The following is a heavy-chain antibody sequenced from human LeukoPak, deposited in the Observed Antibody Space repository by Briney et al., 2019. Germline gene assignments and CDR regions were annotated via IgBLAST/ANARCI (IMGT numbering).Heavy chain of an antibody. CDR2: IIPILGIA. Sequence: SVKVSCKASGGTFSSYAISWVRQAPGQGLEWMGRIIPILGIANYAQKFQGRVTITADKSTSTAYMELSSLRSEDTAVYYCAREGYYDSSGFYPMLDAFDIWGQGTMVTVSS. D-gene: IGHD3-22*01. CDR3: AREGYYDSSGFYPMLDAFDI. CDR1: GGTFSSYA. J-gene: IGHJ3*02. V-gene: IGHV1-69*04.